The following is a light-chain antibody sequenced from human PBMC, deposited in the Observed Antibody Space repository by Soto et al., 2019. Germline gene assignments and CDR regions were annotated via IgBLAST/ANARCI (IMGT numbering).Light chain of an antibody. Sequence: DIVLTQFPGTLSLSPGERATLSCRASQSVSSSYLAWYQQKPGLAPRLLIYGASNRATGIPDRFSGSGSGTDFTLTISRLEPEDFAVYYCQQYGSSGTFGQGTKVDIK. V-gene: IGKV3-20*01. CDR2: GAS. CDR3: QQYGSSGT. J-gene: IGKJ1*01. CDR1: QSVSSSY.